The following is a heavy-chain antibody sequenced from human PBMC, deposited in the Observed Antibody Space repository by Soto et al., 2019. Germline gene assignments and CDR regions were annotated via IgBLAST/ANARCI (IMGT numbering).Heavy chain of an antibody. D-gene: IGHD5-12*01. Sequence: PGESLKISCKGSGYSFTSYWIGWVRQMPGKGLEWMGIIYPGDSDTRYSPSFQGQVTISADKSISTAYLQWSSLKASDTAMYYCARPHGSGYDLVGFDHWGQGALVTVSS. J-gene: IGHJ4*02. CDR3: ARPHGSGYDLVGFDH. V-gene: IGHV5-51*01. CDR2: IYPGDSDT. CDR1: GYSFTSYW.